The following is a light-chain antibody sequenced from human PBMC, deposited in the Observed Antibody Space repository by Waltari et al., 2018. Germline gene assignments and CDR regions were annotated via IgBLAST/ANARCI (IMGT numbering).Light chain of an antibody. CDR2: GAS. CDR3: QQYDGSILT. Sequence: IVFTQSPDTLSLSPGQRATLSCRASQTINNNFLVWYQQKPGQAPRPLIHGASSRATGFPDRFSGSGSGTDFTLTISRLEPEDVAVYYCQQYDGSILTFGGGTKVEI. CDR1: QTINNNF. J-gene: IGKJ4*01. V-gene: IGKV3-20*01.